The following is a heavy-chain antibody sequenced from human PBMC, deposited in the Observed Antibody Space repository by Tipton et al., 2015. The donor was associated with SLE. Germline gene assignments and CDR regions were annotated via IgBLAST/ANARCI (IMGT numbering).Heavy chain of an antibody. CDR1: GYSISSGYY. CDR3: ASQNGEGYCSGGSCPGD. V-gene: IGHV4-38-2*02. Sequence: TLSLTCTVSGYSISSGYYWGWIRQPPGKGLEWIGSIYHSGSTYCNPSLKSRVTISVDTSKNQFSLKLSSVTAADTAVYYCASQNGEGYCSGGSCPGDWGQGTLVTVSS. D-gene: IGHD2-15*01. CDR2: IYHSGST. J-gene: IGHJ4*02.